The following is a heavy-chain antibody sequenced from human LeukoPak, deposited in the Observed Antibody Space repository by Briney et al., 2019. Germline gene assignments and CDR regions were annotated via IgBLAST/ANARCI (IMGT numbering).Heavy chain of an antibody. CDR1: GYTFTGYY. Sequence: ASVKVSCKASGYTFTGYYMHWVRQAPGQGLEWMGCINPNSGGTNYAQKFQGRVTMTRDTSISTAYMELSRLRSDDTAVYYCARDAGFGELLYYYYYYMDVWGKGTTVTVSS. D-gene: IGHD3-10*01. CDR2: INPNSGGT. CDR3: ARDAGFGELLYYYYYYMDV. J-gene: IGHJ6*03. V-gene: IGHV1-2*02.